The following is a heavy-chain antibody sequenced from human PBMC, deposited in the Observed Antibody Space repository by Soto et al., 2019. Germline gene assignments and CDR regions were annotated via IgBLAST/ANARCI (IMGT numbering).Heavy chain of an antibody. D-gene: IGHD3-16*01. Sequence: GESLKVSCAASGFTVSSNYMSWVRQAPGKGLEWVSVIYRGGTTDYADSVKGRFTMSRDISKNTVYLQLNSLRVDDTAVYFCVKEFKGAFDYWGQGTLVTVSS. V-gene: IGHV3-53*01. CDR2: IYRGGTT. CDR1: GFTVSSNY. J-gene: IGHJ4*02. CDR3: VKEFKGAFDY.